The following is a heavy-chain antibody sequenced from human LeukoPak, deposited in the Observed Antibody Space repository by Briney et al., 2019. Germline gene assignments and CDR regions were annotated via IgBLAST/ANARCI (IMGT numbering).Heavy chain of an antibody. CDR2: ISQFGST. Sequence: SETLSLTCDVLGGPFSGYYWSWIRQPPGRGLEWIGEISQFGSTDYNPSLKSRVTISVDTSRGRFSLKLSSVTAADTAVYYCARASVEMDFDYWGQGTLVTVSS. CDR1: GGPFSGYY. D-gene: IGHD5-24*01. CDR3: ARASVEMDFDY. J-gene: IGHJ4*02. V-gene: IGHV4-34*01.